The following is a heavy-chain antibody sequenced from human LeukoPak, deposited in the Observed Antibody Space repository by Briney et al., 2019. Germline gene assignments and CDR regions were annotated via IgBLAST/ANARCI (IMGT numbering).Heavy chain of an antibody. V-gene: IGHV1-46*01. CDR2: INPSGGST. J-gene: IGHJ2*01. CDR1: GYTFTSYY. Sequence: ASVKVSRKASGYTFTSYYMHWVRQAPGQGLEWMGIINPSGGSTSYAQKFQGRVTMTRDTSTSTVYMELSSLRSEDTAVYYCARVSYGQLWYFDLWGRGTLVTVSS. D-gene: IGHD5-18*01. CDR3: ARVSYGQLWYFDL.